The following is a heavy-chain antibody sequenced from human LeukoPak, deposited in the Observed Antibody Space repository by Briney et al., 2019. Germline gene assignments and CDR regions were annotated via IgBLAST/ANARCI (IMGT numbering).Heavy chain of an antibody. CDR3: AREEDSWDYYDSSGLLDY. Sequence: ASVKVSCKASGYTFTGYYMHWVRQAPGQGLEWMGWINPNSGGTNYAQKFQGRVTMTRDTPISTAYMELSRLRSDDTAVYYCAREEDSWDYYDSSGLLDYWGQGTLVTVSS. D-gene: IGHD3-22*01. CDR1: GYTFTGYY. V-gene: IGHV1-2*02. CDR2: INPNSGGT. J-gene: IGHJ4*02.